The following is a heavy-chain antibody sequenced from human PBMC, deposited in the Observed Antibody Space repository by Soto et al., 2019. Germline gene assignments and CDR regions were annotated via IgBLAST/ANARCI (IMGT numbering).Heavy chain of an antibody. CDR3: ARGGVAPYYYYGMDV. CDR2: ISTYNGDT. J-gene: IGHJ6*02. V-gene: IGHV1-18*01. Sequence: ASVKVSCKASGYTFTRSGISWVRQAPGQGLEWMGWISTYNGDTNYAQTFQGRVTMTTDTSTSTVHMEVRSLRSDDTAVYYCARGGVAPYYYYGMDVWGQGTPVT. CDR1: GYTFTRSG. D-gene: IGHD5-12*01.